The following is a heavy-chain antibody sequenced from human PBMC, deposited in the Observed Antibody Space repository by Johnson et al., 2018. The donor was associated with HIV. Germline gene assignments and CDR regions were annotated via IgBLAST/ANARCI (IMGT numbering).Heavy chain of an antibody. Sequence: QVQLVESGGGVVQPGRSLRLSCAASGFTFSTYGMHWVRQAPGKGLEWVAVMWYDGSNKYYADSVKGRFTISRDNSKNTLYLQMNSLRAEDTAVYYCARAADSGGLGFGEEKAFDIWGQGTMVTVSS. J-gene: IGHJ3*02. CDR3: ARAADSGGLGFGEEKAFDI. CDR1: GFTFSTYG. D-gene: IGHD3-10*01. V-gene: IGHV3-33*01. CDR2: MWYDGSNK.